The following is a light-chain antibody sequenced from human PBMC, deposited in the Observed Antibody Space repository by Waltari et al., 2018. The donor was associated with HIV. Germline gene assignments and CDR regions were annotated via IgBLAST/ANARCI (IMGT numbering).Light chain of an antibody. J-gene: IGLJ3*02. CDR2: SNN. V-gene: IGLV1-44*01. Sequence: QSVLTQPPSASGTPGQRVTIPCYGSSSNIGSNTVNWYQQIPGTAPKLLIFSNNRRPSGVPARFSGSKSGASASLAISGLQSEDEADYYCAAWDDSLTGRVFGGGTKLTVL. CDR3: AAWDDSLTGRV. CDR1: SSNIGSNT.